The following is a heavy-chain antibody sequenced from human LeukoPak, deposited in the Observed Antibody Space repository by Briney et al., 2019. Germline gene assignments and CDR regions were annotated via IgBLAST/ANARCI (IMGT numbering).Heavy chain of an antibody. CDR3: ARVSSLGYLFPDH. CDR2: ISSDGSTT. Sequence: GGSLRLSCAASGFTFRNYWMHWVRQAPGKGLVWVSRISSDGSTTTYADSVKGRFTISRDNAKNTLYLQMNSLRADDTAVYYCARVSSLGYLFPDHWGQGTLVTVSS. J-gene: IGHJ4*02. CDR1: GFTFRNYW. V-gene: IGHV3-74*01. D-gene: IGHD7-27*01.